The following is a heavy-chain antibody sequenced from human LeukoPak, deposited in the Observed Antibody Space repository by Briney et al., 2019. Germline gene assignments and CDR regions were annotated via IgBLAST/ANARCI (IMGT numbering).Heavy chain of an antibody. V-gene: IGHV3-7*04. D-gene: IGHD2/OR15-2a*01. J-gene: IGHJ6*02. Sequence: GGSLRLSCAASGFTFSSYWMSWVRQAPGKGLEWVANIKQDGSEKYYVDSVKGRFTISRDNAKNSLYLQMNSLRAKDTAVYYCARVLPTYYYYYGMDVWGQGTTVTVSS. CDR1: GFTFSSYW. CDR2: IKQDGSEK. CDR3: ARVLPTYYYYYGMDV.